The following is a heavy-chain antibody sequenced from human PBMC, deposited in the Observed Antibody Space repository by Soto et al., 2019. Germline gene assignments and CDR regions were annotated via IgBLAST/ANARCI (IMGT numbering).Heavy chain of an antibody. J-gene: IGHJ4*02. V-gene: IGHV3-23*01. CDR3: AKDRFYGSGSYTVFDY. CDR1: GFTFHNYA. Sequence: EVQLLESGGGLVQPGGSLRLSCAASGFTFHNYAMSWVRQAPGKGLEWVSAISGSGGSTYYADSVKGRFTISRDNSKNTLYLHMNSLRAEDTAAYYCAKDRFYGSGSYTVFDYWGQGTLVTVSS. CDR2: ISGSGGST. D-gene: IGHD3-10*01.